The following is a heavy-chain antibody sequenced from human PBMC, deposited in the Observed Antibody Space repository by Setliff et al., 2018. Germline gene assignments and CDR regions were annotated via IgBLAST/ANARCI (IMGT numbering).Heavy chain of an antibody. D-gene: IGHD3-22*01. V-gene: IGHV1-24*01. CDR3: ATGLPYYDSSGYYLFDY. J-gene: IGHJ4*02. Sequence: ASVKVSCKVSGYTLTELSMHWVRQAPGKGLEWMGGFDPEDGETIYAQRFQGRVTVTEDTSTDTAYMELSSLRSEDTAVYYCATGLPYYDSSGYYLFDYWGQGTLVTVSS. CDR2: FDPEDGET. CDR1: GYTLTELS.